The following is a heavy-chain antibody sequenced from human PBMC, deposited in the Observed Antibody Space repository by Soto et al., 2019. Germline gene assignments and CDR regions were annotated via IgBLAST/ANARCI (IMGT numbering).Heavy chain of an antibody. CDR3: ARLPYSRSWFVPPYYYGMDV. CDR1: GYSFTSYW. V-gene: IGHV5-51*01. CDR2: IYPGDSDT. Sequence: LKISCKGSGYSFTSYWIGWVRQMPGKGLEWMGSIYPGDSDTRYSPSFQGQVTISADKSISTAYLQWSSLKASDTAMYYCARLPYSRSWFVPPYYYGMDVWGQGTTVTVSS. J-gene: IGHJ6*02. D-gene: IGHD6-13*01.